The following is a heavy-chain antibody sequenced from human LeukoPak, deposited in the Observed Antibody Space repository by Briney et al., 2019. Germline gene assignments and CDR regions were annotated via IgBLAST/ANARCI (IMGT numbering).Heavy chain of an antibody. V-gene: IGHV4-59*01. J-gene: IGHJ3*02. CDR1: GGSISSYY. CDR3: ARDIEDCSGGSCLGDAFDI. CDR2: IYYSGST. D-gene: IGHD2-15*01. Sequence: SETLSLTCTVSGGSISSYYWSWIRQPPGKGLEWIGYIYYSGSTNYNPSLKSRVTISVDTSKNQFSLKLSSVTAADTAVYYWARDIEDCSGGSCLGDAFDIWGQGTMVTVSS.